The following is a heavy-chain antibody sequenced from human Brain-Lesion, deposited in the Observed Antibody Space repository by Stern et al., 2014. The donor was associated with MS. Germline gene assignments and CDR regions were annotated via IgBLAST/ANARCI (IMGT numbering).Heavy chain of an antibody. Sequence: QLVQSGAEVKKPGASVKVSCKTSGYIFTGYYIHWVRQAPGQGLEWMAWINPNTGGTKYAQKFQGRVTMSRDTSISTAYVELSSLTSDDMAVYYCARDQRGITIFGVVTDYYYLGMDVWGQGTTVTVSS. V-gene: IGHV1-2*02. CDR2: INPNTGGT. D-gene: IGHD3-3*01. CDR1: GYIFTGYY. CDR3: ARDQRGITIFGVVTDYYYLGMDV. J-gene: IGHJ6*02.